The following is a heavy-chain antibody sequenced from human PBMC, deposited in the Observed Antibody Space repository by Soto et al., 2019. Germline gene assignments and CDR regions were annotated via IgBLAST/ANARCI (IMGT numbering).Heavy chain of an antibody. J-gene: IGHJ4*02. CDR3: VKRSLLVAPT. CDR2: IDNCGNT. CDR1: GRTYSVNADF. V-gene: IGHV4-39*01. D-gene: IGHD2-21*01. Sequence: SETLSLTCTVSGRTYSVNADFWYFAWIRQPPGKGLELVGSIDNCGNTYYNPPLKSRVIISAETSKNQFCLSLKSGTAADTAVYYDVKRSLLVAPTWGQGILVTVSS.